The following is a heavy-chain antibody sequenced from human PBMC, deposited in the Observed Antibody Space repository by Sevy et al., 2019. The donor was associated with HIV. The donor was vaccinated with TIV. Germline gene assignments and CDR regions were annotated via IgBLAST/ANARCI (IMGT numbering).Heavy chain of an antibody. CDR1: GGSITSLY. CDR2: LYYNGHI. V-gene: IGHV4-59*08. D-gene: IGHD1-26*01. Sequence: SETLSLTCTVSGGSITSLYWNWIRRPPGKGLEWIASLYYNGHINYNPSLKSRVTLSLDTSKNQFSLRLSSVTAADTAMYYCAGENAWGRGYSWGQGTLVTVSS. CDR3: AGENAWGRGYS. J-gene: IGHJ4*02.